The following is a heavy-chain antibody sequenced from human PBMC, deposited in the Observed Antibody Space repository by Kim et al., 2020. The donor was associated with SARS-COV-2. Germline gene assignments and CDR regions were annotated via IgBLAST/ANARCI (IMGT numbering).Heavy chain of an antibody. D-gene: IGHD6-19*01. CDR3: ARLKAVAGPIDY. J-gene: IGHJ4*02. Sequence: RYSPSFQGRVTMSADKSISTAYLQWSSLKASDTAMYYCARLKAVAGPIDYWGQGTLVTVSS. V-gene: IGHV5-51*01.